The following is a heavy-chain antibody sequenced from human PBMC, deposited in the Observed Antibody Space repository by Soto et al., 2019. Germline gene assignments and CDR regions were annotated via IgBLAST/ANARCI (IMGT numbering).Heavy chain of an antibody. D-gene: IGHD6-6*01. CDR2: IWYDGSNK. V-gene: IGHV3-33*01. J-gene: IGHJ6*02. Sequence: LRLSCSASGFTFSSYCMHWVRQARGKGLEWVAVIWYDGSNKYYADSVKGRFTISRDNSKNTLYLQMNSLRAEDTAVYYCAREIRQLDGYDYGMDVWGQGTRVTVSS. CDR1: GFTFSSYC. CDR3: AREIRQLDGYDYGMDV.